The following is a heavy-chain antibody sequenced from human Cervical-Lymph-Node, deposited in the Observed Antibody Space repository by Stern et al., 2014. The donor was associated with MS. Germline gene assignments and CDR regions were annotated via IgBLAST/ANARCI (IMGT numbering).Heavy chain of an antibody. CDR2: IIPICGTA. Sequence: VQLVESGAEVKKPGSSVKVSCKASGGTFRSYAISWVRQAPGQGLEWKGGIIPICGTANHAQKSQGRVTITADESTSTAYMELSSLRSEDTAVYYCARGKDAAGSDYWGQGTLVTVSS. CDR3: ARGKDAAGSDY. CDR1: GGTFRSYA. V-gene: IGHV1-69*01. D-gene: IGHD6-13*01. J-gene: IGHJ4*02.